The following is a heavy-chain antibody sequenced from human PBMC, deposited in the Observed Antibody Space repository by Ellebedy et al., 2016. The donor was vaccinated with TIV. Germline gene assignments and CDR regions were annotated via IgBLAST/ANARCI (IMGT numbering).Heavy chain of an antibody. D-gene: IGHD4-17*01. Sequence: GESLKISCKGSGYSFTSYWIGWVRQMPGKGLEWMGIIYPGDSDTRYSPSFQGQVIISADKSISTAYLQWSSLKASDTAMYYCARQASDYGDYAYGMDVWGQGTTVTVSS. CDR3: ARQASDYGDYAYGMDV. J-gene: IGHJ6*02. CDR1: GYSFTSYW. CDR2: IYPGDSDT. V-gene: IGHV5-51*01.